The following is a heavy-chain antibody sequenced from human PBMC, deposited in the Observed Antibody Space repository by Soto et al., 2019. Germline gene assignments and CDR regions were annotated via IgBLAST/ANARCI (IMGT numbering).Heavy chain of an antibody. CDR3: ARFYDNYHFDC. CDR1: GGSIGSYY. V-gene: IGHV4-59*08. D-gene: IGHD5-12*01. Sequence: PSETLSLTCTVSGGSIGSYYWSWLRQPPGKGLEWIGCLYYSGSTSYNPSLKSRVTISVDTSKNQFSLKLSSLTAADTAVYYCARFYDNYHFDCWGQGTLVTVSS. J-gene: IGHJ4*02. CDR2: LYYSGST.